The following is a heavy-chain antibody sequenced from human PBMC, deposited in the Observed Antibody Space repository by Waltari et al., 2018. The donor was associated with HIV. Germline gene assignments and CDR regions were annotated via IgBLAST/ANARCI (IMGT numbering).Heavy chain of an antibody. Sequence: EVQLVDAARGLVWPGGSLRLYCGAWCFTLSSHRLTWVRQAPGKGLEWVANIKEDGSEKHYVDSVKGLFTISRDNAENSLFLQMNSLRADDTAVYYCARVGIVVVPAGTPNDAFDVWGQGTMVTVSS. V-gene: IGHV3-7*01. D-gene: IGHD2-2*01. CDR3: ARVGIVVVPAGTPNDAFDV. CDR2: IKEDGSEK. CDR1: CFTLSSHR. J-gene: IGHJ3*01.